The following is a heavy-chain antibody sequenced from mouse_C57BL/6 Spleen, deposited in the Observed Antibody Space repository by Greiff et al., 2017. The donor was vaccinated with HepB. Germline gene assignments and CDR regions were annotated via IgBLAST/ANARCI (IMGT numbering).Heavy chain of an antibody. Sequence: QVQLQQPGAELVKPGASVKMSCTASGFTFTSYWITWVKQRPGQGLEWIGDIYPGSGSTNYNEKFKSKATLTVDTSSRTAYMQLSSLTSEDSAVYYCARGETAQAAWFAYWGQGTLVTVST. D-gene: IGHD3-2*02. J-gene: IGHJ3*01. CDR2: IYPGSGST. CDR1: GFTFTSYW. CDR3: ARGETAQAAWFAY. V-gene: IGHV1-55*01.